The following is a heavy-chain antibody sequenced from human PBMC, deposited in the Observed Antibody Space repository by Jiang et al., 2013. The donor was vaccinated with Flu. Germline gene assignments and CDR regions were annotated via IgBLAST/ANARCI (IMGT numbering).Heavy chain of an antibody. CDR2: INPKSGGT. CDR3: ARSLVLSSWYEVDY. J-gene: IGHJ4*02. D-gene: IGHD6-13*01. CDR1: GYTFTDYY. Sequence: SGAEVKKPGASVKVSCKASGYTFTDYYIHWVRQAPGQGLEWMGWINPKSGGTNYAQKFQGRVTMTRDTSISTAYMDLSSVRSDDTAVFYCARSLVLSSWYEVDYWGQG. V-gene: IGHV1-2*02.